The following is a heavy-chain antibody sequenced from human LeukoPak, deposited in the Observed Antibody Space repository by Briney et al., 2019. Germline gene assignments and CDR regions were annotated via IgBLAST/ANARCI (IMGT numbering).Heavy chain of an antibody. Sequence: GGSLRLSCAASGFTFDDYAMHWVRQAPGKGLEWVSLISEDGGGTYYADSVKGRFTISRDNRKNSLYLQMNSLRTEDSALYYCAKDLRFCTSTRCYDVVHYWGQGTLATVSS. CDR1: GFTFDDYA. CDR2: ISEDGGGT. D-gene: IGHD2-2*01. J-gene: IGHJ4*02. V-gene: IGHV3-43*02. CDR3: AKDLRFCTSTRCYDVVHY.